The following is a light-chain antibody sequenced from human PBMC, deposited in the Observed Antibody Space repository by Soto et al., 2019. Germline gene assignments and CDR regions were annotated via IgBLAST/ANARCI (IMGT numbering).Light chain of an antibody. CDR3: TSYTTSSTYV. J-gene: IGLJ1*01. Sequence: QSVLTQPASVSGSPGQSITISCTGTSSDVGAYTYVSWYQQHPGKAPKLMIYEVSNRPSGVSSRFSGSKSGNTASLTISGLQAEDEADYYCTSYTTSSTYVFGTGTQVTVL. CDR1: SSDVGAYTY. V-gene: IGLV2-14*01. CDR2: EVS.